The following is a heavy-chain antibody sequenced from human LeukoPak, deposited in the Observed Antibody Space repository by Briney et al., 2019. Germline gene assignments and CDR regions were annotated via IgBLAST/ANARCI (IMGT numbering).Heavy chain of an antibody. J-gene: IGHJ5*02. CDR1: GGSISSYY. V-gene: IGHV4-59*01. D-gene: IGHD3-22*01. CDR3: ARAATYYYDSSGYSTFDP. Sequence: SETLSLTCPVSGGSISSYYWSWIRQPPGKGLEWIGYIYYSGSTNYNPSLKSRVTISVDTSKNQFSLKLSSVTAADTAVYYCARAATYYYDSSGYSTFDPWGQGTLVTVSS. CDR2: IYYSGST.